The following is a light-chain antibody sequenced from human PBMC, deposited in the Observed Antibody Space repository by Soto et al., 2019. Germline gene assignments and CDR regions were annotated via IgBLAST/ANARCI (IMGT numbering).Light chain of an antibody. CDR2: DAS. Sequence: DIQMTQSPSTLSASVGDRVTITCRASQSISSWLAWYQQKPGKAPKLLIYDASSLESGVPSRFSGSGSETEFTLTISSLQPEDFATYYCLQHSDYPFTFGQGTRLEIK. CDR1: QSISSW. CDR3: LQHSDYPFT. J-gene: IGKJ5*01. V-gene: IGKV1-5*01.